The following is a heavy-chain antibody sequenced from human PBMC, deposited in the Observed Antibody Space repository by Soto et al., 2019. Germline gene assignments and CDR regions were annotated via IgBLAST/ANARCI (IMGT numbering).Heavy chain of an antibody. CDR1: GGTFSSYT. CDR3: ARDGRDCYALSRSAFDL. CDR2: IIPILGIA. V-gene: IGHV1-69*08. D-gene: IGHD2-21*01. J-gene: IGHJ3*01. Sequence: QVQLVQSGAEVKKPGSSVKVSCKASGGTFSSYTITWVRQAPGQGLEWMGRIIPILGIANSAQMFQGRVTITAAKSTSTAYLELSSLGSEDTVVYYWARDGRDCYALSRSAFDLWGQGTMVTVSS.